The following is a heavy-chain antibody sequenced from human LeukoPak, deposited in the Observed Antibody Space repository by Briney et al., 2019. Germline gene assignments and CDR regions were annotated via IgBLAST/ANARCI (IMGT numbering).Heavy chain of an antibody. CDR3: ARAGDYDYGDYQDY. J-gene: IGHJ4*02. CDR1: GFTFSSYS. V-gene: IGHV3-7*05. D-gene: IGHD4-17*01. Sequence: GGSLRLSCAASGFTFSSYSMSWVRQAPGKGLEWVANIKQDGSEKYYVDSVKGRFTISRDNAKNSLYLQMNSLRAEDTAVYYCARAGDYDYGDYQDYWGQGTLVTVSS. CDR2: IKQDGSEK.